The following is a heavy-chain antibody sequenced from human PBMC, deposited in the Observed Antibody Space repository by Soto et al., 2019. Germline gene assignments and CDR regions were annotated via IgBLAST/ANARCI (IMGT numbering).Heavy chain of an antibody. CDR2: IYYSGST. V-gene: IGHV4-39*01. CDR3: ARGSGILQLERRTPWLNP. D-gene: IGHD1-1*01. Sequence: PSETLSLTCTVSGGSISSSSYYWGWIRQPPGKGLEWIGSIYYSGSTYYNPSLKSRVTISVDTSKNQFSLKLSSVTAADTAVYYCARGSGILQLERRTPWLNPWGQGTLVTVSS. CDR1: GGSISSSSYY. J-gene: IGHJ5*02.